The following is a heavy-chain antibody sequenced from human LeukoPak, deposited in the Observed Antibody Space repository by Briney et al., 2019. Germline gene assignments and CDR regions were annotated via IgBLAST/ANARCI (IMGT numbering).Heavy chain of an antibody. J-gene: IGHJ4*02. V-gene: IGHV3-30-3*01. CDR1: GFTFSSYA. CDR2: ISYDGSNK. Sequence: GGSLRLSCAASGFTFSSYAMHWVRQAPGKGLEWVAVISYDGSNKYYADSVKGRFTISRDNSKNTLYLQMNSLRAEDTAVYYCARELPDLSRSGYYFDYWGQGTLVTVSS. D-gene: IGHD2-2*01. CDR3: ARELPDLSRSGYYFDY.